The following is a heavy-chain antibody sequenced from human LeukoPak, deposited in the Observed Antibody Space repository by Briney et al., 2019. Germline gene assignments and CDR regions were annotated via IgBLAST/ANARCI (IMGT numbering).Heavy chain of an antibody. V-gene: IGHV3-13*01. Sequence: PGGSLRLSCAASGFIFSSYDMHWVRQPTGKGLEWVSVIGTEGDTYYPGSVKGRFTISRENAKNSVYLQMNSLRDGDTAVYYFARVVPQGYGLDYFDYWGQGTLVTFSS. J-gene: IGHJ4*02. CDR3: ARVVPQGYGLDYFDY. D-gene: IGHD4-17*01. CDR1: GFIFSSYD. CDR2: IGTEGDT.